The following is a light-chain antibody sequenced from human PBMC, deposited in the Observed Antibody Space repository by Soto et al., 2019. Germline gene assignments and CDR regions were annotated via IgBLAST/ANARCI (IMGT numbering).Light chain of an antibody. CDR2: GAS. Sequence: EIIVTHSPATLSVSPGERATLSCRASQSVSSNLAWYQQKPGQAPRLLIYGASTRATDIPARFSGSGSGTDFTLTISSLQSEDFAVYYCQQYNNWPPPITFGQGTRLEIK. J-gene: IGKJ5*01. CDR3: QQYNNWPPPIT. V-gene: IGKV3-15*01. CDR1: QSVSSN.